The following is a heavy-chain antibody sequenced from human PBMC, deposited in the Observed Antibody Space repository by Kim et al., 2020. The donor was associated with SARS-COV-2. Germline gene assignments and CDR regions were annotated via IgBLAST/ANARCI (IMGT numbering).Heavy chain of an antibody. CDR3: ARAGVLLWFGESKVFDY. V-gene: IGHV4-31*03. Sequence: SETLSLTCTVSGGSISSGGYYWSWIRQHPGKGLEWIGYIYYSGSTYYNPSLKSRVTISVDTSKNQFSLKLSSVTAADTAVYYCARAGVLLWFGESKVFDYWGQGTLVTVSS. D-gene: IGHD3-10*01. CDR1: GGSISSGGYY. CDR2: IYYSGST. J-gene: IGHJ4*02.